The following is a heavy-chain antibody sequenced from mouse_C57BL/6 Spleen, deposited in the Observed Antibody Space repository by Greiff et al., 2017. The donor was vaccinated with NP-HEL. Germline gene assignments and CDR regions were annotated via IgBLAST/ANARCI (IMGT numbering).Heavy chain of an antibody. CDR3: ARRLRGGWYYFDY. V-gene: IGHV1-26*01. D-gene: IGHD1-1*02. CDR2: INPNNGGT. Sequence: VQLQQSGPELVKPGASVKISCKASGYTFTDYYMNWVKQSHGKSLEWIGDINPNNGGTSYNQKFKGKATLTVDKSSSTAYMELRSLTSEDSAVYYCARRLRGGWYYFDYWGQGTTLTVSS. J-gene: IGHJ2*01. CDR1: GYTFTDYY.